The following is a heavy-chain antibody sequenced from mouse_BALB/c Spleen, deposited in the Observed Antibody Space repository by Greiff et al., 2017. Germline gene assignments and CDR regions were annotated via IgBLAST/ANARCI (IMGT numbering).Heavy chain of an antibody. V-gene: IGHV2-2*02. Sequence: QVQLQQSGPGLVQPSQSLSITCTVSGFSLTSYGVHWVRQSPGKGLEWLGVIWSGGSTDYNAAFISRLSISKDNSKSQVFFKMNSLQANDTAIYYCARKCLYYGSRCFDVWGAGTTVTVSS. CDR3: ARKCLYYGSRCFDV. D-gene: IGHD1-1*01. CDR1: GFSLTSYG. J-gene: IGHJ1*01. CDR2: IWSGGST.